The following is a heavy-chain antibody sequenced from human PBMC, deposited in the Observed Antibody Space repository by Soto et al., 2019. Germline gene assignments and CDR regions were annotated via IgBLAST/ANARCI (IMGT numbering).Heavy chain of an antibody. CDR2: MNPNSGTA. J-gene: IGHJ4*02. CDR1: GYTFTSYD. Sequence: GASVKVSCKASGYTFTSYDINWVRQATGQGLEWMGWMNPNSGTANYAQKFQGRVTITADESTSTAYMELSSLRSEDTAVYYCAREYYYDSSGYYWGQGTLVTVSS. CDR3: AREYYYDSSGYY. V-gene: IGHV1-69*13. D-gene: IGHD3-22*01.